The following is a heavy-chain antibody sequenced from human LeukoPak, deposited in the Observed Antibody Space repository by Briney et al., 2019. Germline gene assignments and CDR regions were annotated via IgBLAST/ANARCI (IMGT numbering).Heavy chain of an antibody. V-gene: IGHV3-23*01. Sequence: GGSLRLSCAASGFTFTSSAMSWVRQAPGKWLEWVSAIRGSGHSTDYAESVKSRFTVPIDKSKNTLYLQMNSLRAEDTAVYFCAKEPHMLTGYYTDYFDYWGQGTLVTVSS. J-gene: IGHJ4*02. D-gene: IGHD3-9*01. CDR1: GFTFTSSA. CDR2: IRGSGHST. CDR3: AKEPHMLTGYYTDYFDY.